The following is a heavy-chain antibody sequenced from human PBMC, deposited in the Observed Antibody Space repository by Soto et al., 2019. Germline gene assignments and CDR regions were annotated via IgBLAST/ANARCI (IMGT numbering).Heavy chain of an antibody. CDR3: AKDIARYYYGMDV. CDR1: GFTFDYYT. V-gene: IGHV3-43*01. Sequence: PGGSLRLSCAASGFTFDYYTMHWVRQPPGKGLEWVSLISWDGGSTYYADSVKGRFTISRDNSKNSLYLQMNSLRTEDTALYCCAKDIARYYYGMDVWGQGTTVTVSS. CDR2: ISWDGGST. J-gene: IGHJ6*02.